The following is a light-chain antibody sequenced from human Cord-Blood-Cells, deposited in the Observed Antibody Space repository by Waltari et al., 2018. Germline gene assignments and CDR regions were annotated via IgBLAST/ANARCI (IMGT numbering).Light chain of an antibody. CDR1: SSDDGGYNY. Sequence: QSALTQPASVSGSPGQSITISCTGTSSDDGGYNYVPWYQQHPGKAPKLMIYDVSNRPSGVSNRFSGSKSGNMASLTISGLQAEDEADYYCSSYTSSSTNVVFGGGTKLTVL. CDR2: DVS. CDR3: SSYTSSSTNVV. J-gene: IGLJ2*01. V-gene: IGLV2-14*01.